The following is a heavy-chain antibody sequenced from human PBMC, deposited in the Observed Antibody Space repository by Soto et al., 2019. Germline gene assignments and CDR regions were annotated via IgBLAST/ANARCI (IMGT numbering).Heavy chain of an antibody. V-gene: IGHV4-59*01. D-gene: IGHD6-13*01. CDR2: IYYSGST. J-gene: IGHJ5*02. Sequence: SETLSLTCTASGGSISSYYWSWIRQPPGKGLEWIGYIYYSGSTNYNPSLKSRVTISVDTSKNQFSLKLSSVTAADTAVYYCARVYSSSWYPYNWFDPWGQGTLVTVSS. CDR1: GGSISSYY. CDR3: ARVYSSSWYPYNWFDP.